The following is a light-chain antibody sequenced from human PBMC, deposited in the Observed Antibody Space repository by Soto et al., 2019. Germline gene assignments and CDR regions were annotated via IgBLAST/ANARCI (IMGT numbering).Light chain of an antibody. J-gene: IGKJ4*01. V-gene: IGKV3-15*01. CDR3: QQYNNWPLT. CDR1: QSVSSN. CDR2: GAS. Sequence: EIVMTQSPAPLSVSPGERATLSCRASQSVSSNLAWYQQTPGQAPRLLIYGASTRATGIPARFSGSGSGTEFTLTISSLQSEDFAVYYCQQYNNWPLTFGGGTKVEIK.